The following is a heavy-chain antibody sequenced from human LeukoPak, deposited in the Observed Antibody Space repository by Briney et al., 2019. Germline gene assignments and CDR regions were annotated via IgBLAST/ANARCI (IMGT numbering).Heavy chain of an antibody. CDR2: ISYDGSNK. V-gene: IGHV3-30*04. J-gene: IGHJ3*02. CDR1: GFTFSSYA. CDR3: ARDPRALYYYDSSGYYGGNAFDI. D-gene: IGHD3-22*01. Sequence: GGSLRLSCAASGFTFSSYAMHWVRQAPGKGLEWVAVISYDGSNKYYADSVKGRFTISRDNSKNTLYLQMNSLRAEDTAVYYCARDPRALYYYDSSGYYGGNAFDIWGQGTMVTVSS.